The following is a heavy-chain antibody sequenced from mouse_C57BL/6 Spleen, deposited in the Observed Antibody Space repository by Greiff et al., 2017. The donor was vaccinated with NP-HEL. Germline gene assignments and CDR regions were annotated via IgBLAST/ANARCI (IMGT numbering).Heavy chain of an antibody. J-gene: IGHJ1*03. V-gene: IGHV1-82*01. CDR3: STYHWYFDV. D-gene: IGHD2-10*01. CDR1: GYAFSSSW. Sequence: QVQLQQSGPELVKPGASVKISCKASGYAFSSSWMNWVKQRPGKGLEWIGRIYPGDGDTNYNGKFKGKATLTADKSSSTAYMQLSSLTSDDSAVYFCSTYHWYFDVWGTGTTVTVSS. CDR2: IYPGDGDT.